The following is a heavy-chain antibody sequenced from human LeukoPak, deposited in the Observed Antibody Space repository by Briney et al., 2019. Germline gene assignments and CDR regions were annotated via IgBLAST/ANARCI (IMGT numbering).Heavy chain of an antibody. CDR1: GGSISSGGYS. CDR2: IYHSGST. Sequence: SQTLSLTCAVSGGSISSGGYSWSWIRQPPGKGLEWIGYIYHSGSTYYNPSLKSRVTISVDRSKNQFSLKLSSVTAADTAVYYCARDNCDYGLGYWGQGTLVTVSS. CDR3: ARDNCDYGLGY. J-gene: IGHJ4*02. D-gene: IGHD4-17*01. V-gene: IGHV4-30-2*01.